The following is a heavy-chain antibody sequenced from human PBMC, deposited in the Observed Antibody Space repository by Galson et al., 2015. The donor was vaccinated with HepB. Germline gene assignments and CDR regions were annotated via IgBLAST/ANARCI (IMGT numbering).Heavy chain of an antibody. CDR1: GDSVSSNSAA. CDR2: TYYRSKWYN. D-gene: IGHD1-1*01. CDR3: ASSAYTNYGMDV. V-gene: IGHV6-1*01. J-gene: IGHJ6*02. Sequence: CAISGDSVSSNSAAWNWIRQSPSRGLEWLGRTYYRSKWYNDYAVSVKSRITINPDTSKNQFSLQLNSVTPEDTAVYYCASSAYTNYGMDVWGQGTTVTVSS.